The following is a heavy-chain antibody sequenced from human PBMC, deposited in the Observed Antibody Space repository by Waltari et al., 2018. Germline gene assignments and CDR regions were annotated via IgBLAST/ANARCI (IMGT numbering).Heavy chain of an antibody. Sequence: EVQLVESGGTLVQPGGSLRLSCVASGFTFSSCWMTWVRQAPGKGLGWLANINEDGSVKFYVDSVTGRFSISRDNAKNSLYLQMNTLTVEDTAVYYCARADYGGSADYDYWGQGTLVTVSS. J-gene: IGHJ4*02. CDR1: GFTFSSCW. CDR3: ARADYGGSADYDY. CDR2: INEDGSVK. D-gene: IGHD4-17*01. V-gene: IGHV3-7*04.